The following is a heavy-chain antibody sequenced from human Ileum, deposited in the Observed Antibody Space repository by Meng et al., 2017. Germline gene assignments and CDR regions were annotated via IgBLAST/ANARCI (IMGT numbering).Heavy chain of an antibody. CDR1: GFTFSYHA. V-gene: IGHV3-33*01. D-gene: IGHD5-18*01. Sequence: GESLKISCATSGFTFSYHAIHWVRQAPGKGLEWVAQIWSGGNYKYYADSVNGRFTMSRDDSMGTAHLQMNNLRVEDTAVYYCARDGQSQAPYTMDVWGQGTTVNVSS. CDR3: ARDGQSQAPYTMDV. CDR2: IWSGGNYK. J-gene: IGHJ6*02.